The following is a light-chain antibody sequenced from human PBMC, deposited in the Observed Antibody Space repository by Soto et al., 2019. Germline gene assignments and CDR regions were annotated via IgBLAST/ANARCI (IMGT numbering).Light chain of an antibody. Sequence: GDRVTITCLASQNINSWLAWYQQKPGKAPKLLIYEASTLERGVPSRFGGSGSGTEFTLTISSLQSDDFGTYYCQQYNAYSWTFGQGTKVDI. CDR3: QQYNAYSWT. V-gene: IGKV1-5*03. CDR1: QNINSW. CDR2: EAS. J-gene: IGKJ1*01.